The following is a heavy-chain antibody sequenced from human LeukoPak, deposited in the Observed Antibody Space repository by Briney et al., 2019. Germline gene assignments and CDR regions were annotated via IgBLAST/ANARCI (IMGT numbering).Heavy chain of an antibody. CDR1: GGTFSSYA. V-gene: IGHV1-69*05. Sequence: SVKVSCKASGGTFSSYAISWVRQAPGQGLEWMGGIIPIFGTANYAQKFQGRVTITTDESTSTAYMELSSLRSEDTAVYYCARDSATGYCSGGSCYLPTTFDYWGQGTLVTVSS. CDR3: ARDSATGYCSGGSCYLPTTFDY. D-gene: IGHD2-15*01. CDR2: IIPIFGTA. J-gene: IGHJ4*02.